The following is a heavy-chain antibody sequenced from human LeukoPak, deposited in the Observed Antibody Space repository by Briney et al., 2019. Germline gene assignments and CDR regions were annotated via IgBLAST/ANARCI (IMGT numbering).Heavy chain of an antibody. Sequence: VASVKVSCKASGDTFSSYAISWVRQAPGQGLECMGRIIPIIGTTNYAQKFQGRVTITTDESTSTAYMELSSLRSEDTAVYYFARALRGYSYGHNDYWGQGALLTVSS. D-gene: IGHD5-18*01. CDR3: ARALRGYSYGHNDY. V-gene: IGHV1-69*05. J-gene: IGHJ4*02. CDR2: IIPIIGTT. CDR1: GDTFSSYA.